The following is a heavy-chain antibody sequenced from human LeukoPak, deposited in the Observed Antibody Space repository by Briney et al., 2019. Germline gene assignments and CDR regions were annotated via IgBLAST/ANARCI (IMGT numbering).Heavy chain of an antibody. CDR2: INHSGST. V-gene: IGHV4-34*01. D-gene: IGHD1-7*01. Sequence: SETLSLTCAVYGGSFSGYYWSWIRQPPGKGLEWIGEINHSGSTNYNPSLKSRVTISVDTSKNQFSLKLSSVTAADTAVYYCAREPNYSYYYYYMDVWGKGTTVTVSS. CDR1: GGSFSGYY. CDR3: AREPNYSYYYYYMDV. J-gene: IGHJ6*03.